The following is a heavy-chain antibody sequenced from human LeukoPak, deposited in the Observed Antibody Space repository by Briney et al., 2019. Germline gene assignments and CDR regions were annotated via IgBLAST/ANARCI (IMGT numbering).Heavy chain of an antibody. D-gene: IGHD1-26*01. Sequence: SETLSLTRTVSGGAISTYYWSWIRQPPGKGLESIGYIYYSGSTNCNPSLKSRVTISVDTSKNQFSLKLSSVTAADTAVYYCARLGSGSYRDWGQGTLVTVSS. CDR1: GGAISTYY. CDR3: ARLGSGSYRD. CDR2: IYYSGST. V-gene: IGHV4-59*01. J-gene: IGHJ4*02.